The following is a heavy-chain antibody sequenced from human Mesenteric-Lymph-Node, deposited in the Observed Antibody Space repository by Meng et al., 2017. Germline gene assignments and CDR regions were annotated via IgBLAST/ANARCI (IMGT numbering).Heavy chain of an antibody. CDR1: GFTFSSYS. D-gene: IGHD2-21*02. Sequence: ESLKISCAASGFTFSSYSMNWVRQAPGKGLEWVSSISSSSSYIYYADSVKGRFTISRDNAKNSLYLQMNSLRAEDTAVYYCARDPAYCGGDCSDSWGQGTLVTVSS. CDR3: ARDPAYCGGDCSDS. V-gene: IGHV3-21*01. CDR2: ISSSSSYI. J-gene: IGHJ4*02.